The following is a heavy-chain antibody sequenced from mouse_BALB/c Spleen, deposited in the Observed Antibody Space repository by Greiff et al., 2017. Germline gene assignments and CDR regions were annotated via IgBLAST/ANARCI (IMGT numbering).Heavy chain of an antibody. D-gene: IGHD1-2*01. CDR2: ISYDGSN. Sequence: EVQLVESGPGLVKPSQSLSLTCSVTGYSITSGYYWNWIRQFPGNKLEWMGYISYDGSNNYNPSLKNRISITRDTSKNQFFLKLNSVTTEDTATYYCARERDYGLFDYWGQGTTLTVSS. V-gene: IGHV3-6*02. J-gene: IGHJ2*01. CDR1: GYSITSGYY. CDR3: ARERDYGLFDY.